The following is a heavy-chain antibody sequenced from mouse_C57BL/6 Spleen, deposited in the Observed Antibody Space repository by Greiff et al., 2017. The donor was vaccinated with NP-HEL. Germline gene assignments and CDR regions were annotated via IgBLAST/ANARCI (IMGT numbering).Heavy chain of an antibody. CDR3: ARNDYDGYFDV. CDR1: GFSLTSYG. V-gene: IGHV2-2*01. J-gene: IGHJ1*03. Sequence: QVQLQQSGPGLVQPSQSLSITCTVSGFSLTSYGVHWVRQSPGKGLEWLGVIWSGGSTDYNAACISRLSISKDNTKSQVFFKMNSLQADDTAIYYCARNDYDGYFDVWGTGTTVTVSS. CDR2: IWSGGST. D-gene: IGHD2-4*01.